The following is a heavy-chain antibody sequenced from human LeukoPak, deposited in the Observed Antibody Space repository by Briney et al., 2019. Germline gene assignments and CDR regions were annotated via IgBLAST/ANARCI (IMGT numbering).Heavy chain of an antibody. D-gene: IGHD2-15*01. CDR2: IYYSGST. Sequence: SETLSLTCTVSGGSISSYYWSWIRQPPGKGLEWIGYIYYSGSTNYNPSLKSRVTISVGTSKNQFSLKLSSVTAADTAVYYCARGGYCSGGSCYPHNNWFDPWGQGTLVTVSS. V-gene: IGHV4-59*01. J-gene: IGHJ5*02. CDR3: ARGGYCSGGSCYPHNNWFDP. CDR1: GGSISSYY.